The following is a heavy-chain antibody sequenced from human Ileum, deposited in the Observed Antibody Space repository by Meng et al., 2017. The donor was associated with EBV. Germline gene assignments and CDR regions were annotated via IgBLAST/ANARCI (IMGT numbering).Heavy chain of an antibody. CDR2: IFYTGST. Sequence: QVHLQESGPGLVKPSQTPSLTCTVSGYTLFNGGHYWTWLRQPPGKGLEWIGYIFYTGSTYYNPSLKSRVTISLDLSKNQFSLNLTSVTAADTAVYYCARDSNGDYGWVDTWGQGTLVTVAS. J-gene: IGHJ5*02. CDR1: GYTLFNGGHY. V-gene: IGHV4-30-4*01. CDR3: ARDSNGDYGWVDT. D-gene: IGHD4-17*01.